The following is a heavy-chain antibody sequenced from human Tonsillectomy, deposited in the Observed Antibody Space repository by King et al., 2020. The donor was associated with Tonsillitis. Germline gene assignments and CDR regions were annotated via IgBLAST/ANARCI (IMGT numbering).Heavy chain of an antibody. D-gene: IGHD3-3*01. Sequence: VQLVESGGGLVQPGGSLRLSCAASGFTFSRYWMHWVRQAPGKGLVWVSRINSDGSSTSYADSMKGRFIISRDNAKNTLYLQMNSLRAEDTAVYYCARDLYYDAPQSSYYYYGMDVWGQGTTVTVSS. CDR3: ARDLYYDAPQSSYYYYGMDV. CDR2: INSDGSST. V-gene: IGHV3-74*01. CDR1: GFTFSRYW. J-gene: IGHJ6*02.